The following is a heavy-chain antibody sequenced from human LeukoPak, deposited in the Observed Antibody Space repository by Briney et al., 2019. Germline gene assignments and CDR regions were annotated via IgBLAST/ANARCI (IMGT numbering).Heavy chain of an antibody. V-gene: IGHV3-23*01. Sequence: PGGSLRLSCAASAFTFSSYAMAWVRQAPGKGLEWVSTLSGTGGNTYYADSVRGRFTISRDNSKNTLYLHMNSLRAEDTAVYYCARSCSSTSCYQSYGMDVWGQGTTVTVSS. CDR3: ARSCSSTSCYQSYGMDV. J-gene: IGHJ6*02. CDR1: AFTFSSYA. CDR2: LSGTGGNT. D-gene: IGHD2-2*01.